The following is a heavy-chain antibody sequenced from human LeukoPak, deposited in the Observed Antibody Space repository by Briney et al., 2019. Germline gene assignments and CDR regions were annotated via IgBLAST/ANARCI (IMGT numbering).Heavy chain of an antibody. CDR2: IIPIFGTA. V-gene: IGHV1-69*05. CDR3: ARAYCGGDCYYDNWFDP. Sequence: SVKVSCKASGGTFSSYAISWVRQAPGQGLEWMGGIIPIFGTANYAQKFQGRVTITTDESTSTAYMELSSLRSEDTAVYYCARAYCGGDCYYDNWFDPWGQGTLVNVSS. D-gene: IGHD2-21*02. CDR1: GGTFSSYA. J-gene: IGHJ5*02.